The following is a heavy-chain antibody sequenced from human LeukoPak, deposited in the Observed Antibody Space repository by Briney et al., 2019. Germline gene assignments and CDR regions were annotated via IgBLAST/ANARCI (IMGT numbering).Heavy chain of an antibody. Sequence: PSETLSLTCAVYGGSFSGYYWSWIRQPPGKGLEWIGEINHSGSTNYNPSLKSRVTISVDTSKNQFSLKLSSVTAADTAVYYCASGERGDAFDIWGQGTMVTVSS. CDR3: ASGERGDAFDI. CDR1: GGSFSGYY. V-gene: IGHV4-34*01. D-gene: IGHD1-1*01. J-gene: IGHJ3*02. CDR2: INHSGST.